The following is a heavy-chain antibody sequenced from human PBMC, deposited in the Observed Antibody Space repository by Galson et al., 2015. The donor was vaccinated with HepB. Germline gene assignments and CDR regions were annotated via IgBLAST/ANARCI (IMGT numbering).Heavy chain of an antibody. J-gene: IGHJ6*03. CDR3: AIWSGYQQKNYYYYYMDV. Sequence: ETLSLTCAVYGGSFSGYYWSWIRQPPGKGLEWIGEFNHSGSTNYNPSLESRVTISVDTSKNQFSLKLSSVTAADTAVYYCAIWSGYQQKNYYYYYMDVWGKGTTVTVSS. CDR1: GGSFSGYY. CDR2: FNHSGST. D-gene: IGHD3-3*01. V-gene: IGHV4-34*01.